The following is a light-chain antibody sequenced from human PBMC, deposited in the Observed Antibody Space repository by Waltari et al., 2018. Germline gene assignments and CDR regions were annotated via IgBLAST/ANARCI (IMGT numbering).Light chain of an antibody. CDR1: QSVSSN. V-gene: IGKV3-15*01. J-gene: IGKJ5*01. Sequence: EIVMTQSPAPLSVSPGERATLSCRASQSVSSNLAWYQQKPGQTPRLPSYEASTRPTGSPARFSGSGSGTEFTLSISSLQSEDFAVYYCQQYNTWPPITFGQGTRLEIK. CDR3: QQYNTWPPIT. CDR2: EAS.